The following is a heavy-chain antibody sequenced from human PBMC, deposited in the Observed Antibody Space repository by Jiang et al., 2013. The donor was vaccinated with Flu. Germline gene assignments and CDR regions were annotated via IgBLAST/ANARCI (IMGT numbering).Heavy chain of an antibody. J-gene: IGHJ4*02. CDR3: AKDLRSYSSGSGTPFDY. Sequence: VQLVESGGGVVRPGRSLRLSCAASGFTFSSYGMHWVRQAPGKGLEWVAVISYDGSNKYYADSVKGRFTIPRDNSKNTLYLQMNSLRAEDTAVYYCAKDLRSYSSGSGTPFDYWGQGTLVTVSS. CDR2: ISYDGSNK. CDR1: GFTFSSYG. V-gene: IGHV3-30*18. D-gene: IGHD6-19*01.